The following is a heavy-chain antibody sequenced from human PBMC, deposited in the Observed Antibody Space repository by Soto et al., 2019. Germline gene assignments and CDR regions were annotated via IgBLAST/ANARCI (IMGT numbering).Heavy chain of an antibody. V-gene: IGHV4-39*01. J-gene: IGHJ4*02. D-gene: IGHD2-21*02. CDR1: GGSISSSSYY. CDR2: IYYSGST. CDR3: ASFKPLLGNYFDY. Sequence: QLQLQESGPGLVKPSETLSLTCTVSGGSISSSSYYWGWIRQPPGKGLEWIGSIYYSGSTYYNPSLKSRVTISVDTSKNQFSLKLSSVTAADTAVYYCASFKPLLGNYFDYWGQGTLVTVSS.